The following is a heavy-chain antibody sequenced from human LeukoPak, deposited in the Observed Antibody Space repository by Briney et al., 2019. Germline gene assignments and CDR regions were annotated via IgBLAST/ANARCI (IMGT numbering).Heavy chain of an antibody. D-gene: IGHD3-3*01. CDR3: ARGLASGYPPIPFDY. V-gene: IGHV4-38-2*02. CDR2: INHSGST. J-gene: IGHJ4*02. CDR1: GYSISSGYY. Sequence: SETLSLTCTVSGYSISSGYYWGWIRQPPGKGLEWIGEINHSGSTNYNPSLKSRVTISVDTSKNQFSLNLTSVTAADTAIYYCARGLASGYPPIPFDYWGQGTLVTVSS.